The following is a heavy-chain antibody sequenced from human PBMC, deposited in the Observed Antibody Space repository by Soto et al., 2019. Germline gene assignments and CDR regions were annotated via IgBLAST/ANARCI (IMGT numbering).Heavy chain of an antibody. CDR1: GDSIRSGDYY. J-gene: IGHJ6*02. D-gene: IGHD1-26*01. V-gene: IGHV4-30-4*01. CDR2: IYYSGST. CDR3: ARSVGYYYYGMDV. Sequence: HVHLEESGPGLVKPSQTLSLTCTVLGDSIRSGDYYWNWIRQPPGRGLEWIGYIYYSGSTYYNPSLKSRLTMSVDTSKKQFSLRLSSVIAADTAVYYCARSVGYYYYGMDVWGQGTTVIVSS.